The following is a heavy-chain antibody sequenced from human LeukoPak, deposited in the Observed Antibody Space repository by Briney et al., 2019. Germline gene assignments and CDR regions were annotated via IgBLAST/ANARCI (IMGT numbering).Heavy chain of an antibody. CDR2: IYYSGST. J-gene: IGHJ3*02. CDR1: GGSISSSNW. Sequence: PSETLSLTCAVSGGSISSSNWWSWVRQPPGKGLEWIGEIYYSGSTYYNPSLKSRVTISVDTSKNQFSLKLSSVTAADTAVYYCLYSSSYDAFDIWGQGTMVTVSS. D-gene: IGHD6-13*01. V-gene: IGHV4-4*02. CDR3: LYSSSYDAFDI.